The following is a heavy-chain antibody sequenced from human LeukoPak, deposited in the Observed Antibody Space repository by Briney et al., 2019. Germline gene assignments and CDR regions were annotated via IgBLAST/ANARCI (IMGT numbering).Heavy chain of an antibody. CDR1: GYTFTSYY. CDR2: INPSGGST. V-gene: IGHV1-46*01. D-gene: IGHD3-10*01. Sequence: ASVKVSCKASGYTFTSYYMHCVRQAPGQGLEWMGIINPSGGSTSYAQKFQGRVTMNSDTSTSTVYMELSSLRSEDTAVYYCARFSDLDAFDIWGQGTMVTVSS. CDR3: ARFSDLDAFDI. J-gene: IGHJ3*02.